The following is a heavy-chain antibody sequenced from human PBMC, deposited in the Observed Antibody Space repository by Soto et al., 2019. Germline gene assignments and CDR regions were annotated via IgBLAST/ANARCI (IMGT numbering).Heavy chain of an antibody. CDR1: GGSISSYY. V-gene: IGHV4-59*01. CDR2: IYYSGST. CDR3: ARAWGIYFDY. Sequence: QVQLQESGPGLVKPSETLSLTCTVSGGSISSYYWSWIRQPPGKGLECIGYIYYSGSTNYNPSLKXRVTISVDTSKNQFSLRLTSVTAADTAVYYCARAWGIYFDYWGQGTLVTVSS. J-gene: IGHJ4*02. D-gene: IGHD3-16*01.